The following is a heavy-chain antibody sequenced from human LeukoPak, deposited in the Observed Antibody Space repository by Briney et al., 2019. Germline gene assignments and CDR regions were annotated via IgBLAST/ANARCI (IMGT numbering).Heavy chain of an antibody. CDR2: MKSKTDGGTT. Sequence: GGSLRLSCAASGFTFSNAWMSWVRQAPGKGLEWVGRMKSKTDGGTTDYAAPVKGRFTISRDNSKNTLYLQMNSLRAEDTAVYYCATGTEAITMIVVVITYFDYWGQGTLVTVSS. CDR3: ATGTEAITMIVVVITYFDY. V-gene: IGHV3-15*01. D-gene: IGHD3-22*01. J-gene: IGHJ4*02. CDR1: GFTFSNAW.